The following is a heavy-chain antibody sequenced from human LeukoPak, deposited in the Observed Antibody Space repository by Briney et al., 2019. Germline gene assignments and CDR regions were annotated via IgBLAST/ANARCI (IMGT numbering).Heavy chain of an antibody. CDR2: ISSNGGST. CDR3: ARERGGDRRGAFDI. J-gene: IGHJ3*02. V-gene: IGHV3-64D*06. D-gene: IGHD2-21*02. CDR1: GLTFSSYA. Sequence: GGSLRLSCSASGLTFSSYAMHWVRQAPGKGLEYVSAISSNGGSTYYADSVKGRFTISRDNSKNTLYLQMSSLRAEDTAVYYCARERGGDRRGAFDIWGQGTMVTVSS.